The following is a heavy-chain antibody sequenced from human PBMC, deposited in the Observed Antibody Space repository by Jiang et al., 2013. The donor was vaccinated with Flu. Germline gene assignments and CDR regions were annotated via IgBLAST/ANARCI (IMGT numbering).Heavy chain of an antibody. D-gene: IGHD2-2*01. J-gene: IGHJ4*02. V-gene: IGHV1-3*01. CDR2: INAGNGNT. CDR1: GYTFTSYA. Sequence: GAEVKKPGASVKVSCKASGYTFTSYAMHWVRQAPGQRLEWMGWINAGNGNTKYSQKFQGRVTITRDTSASTAYMELSSLRSEDTAVYYCARDNEYCSSTSCQDFDYWGQGTLVTVSS. CDR3: ARDNEYCSSTSCQDFDY.